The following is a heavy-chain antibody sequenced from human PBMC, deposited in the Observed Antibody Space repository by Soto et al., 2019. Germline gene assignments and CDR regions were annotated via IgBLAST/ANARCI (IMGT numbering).Heavy chain of an antibody. D-gene: IGHD2-2*01. V-gene: IGHV5-51*01. Sequence: GESLKISCKGSGYSFTSYWIGWVRQMPGKGLEWMGIIYPGDSDTRYSPSFQGQVTISADKSISTAYLQWSSLKASDTAMYYCARHGTQDIVVVPASTGYYYGMDVWGQGTTVTASS. CDR3: ARHGTQDIVVVPASTGYYYGMDV. CDR1: GYSFTSYW. J-gene: IGHJ6*02. CDR2: IYPGDSDT.